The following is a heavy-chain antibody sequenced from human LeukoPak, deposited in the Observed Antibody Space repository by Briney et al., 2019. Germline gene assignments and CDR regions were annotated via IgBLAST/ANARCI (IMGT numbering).Heavy chain of an antibody. CDR2: MNPNSGNT. CDR3: ARGVYSYGSEYYYYYMDV. D-gene: IGHD5-18*01. Sequence: ASVKVSCKASGGTFSSYAINWVRQATGQGLEWMGWMNPNSGNTGYAQKFQGRVTMTRNTSISTAYMELSSLRSEDTAVYYCARGVYSYGSEYYYYYMDVWGKGTTVTISS. J-gene: IGHJ6*03. V-gene: IGHV1-8*02. CDR1: GGTFSSYA.